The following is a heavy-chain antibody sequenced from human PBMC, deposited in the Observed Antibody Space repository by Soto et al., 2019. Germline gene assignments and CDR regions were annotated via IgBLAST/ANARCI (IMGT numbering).Heavy chain of an antibody. CDR2: LGSADDA. J-gene: IGHJ6*02. V-gene: IGHV3-13*01. CDR1: GFNFIAYD. D-gene: IGHD2-2*01. CDR3: ARAYSGQLPRRADYYYAMDV. Sequence: PGGAQSLSYAASGFNFIAYDVHGVRQATGTVLEWFSALGSADDAYYLASVKGRFTISRENAKNSLYLQMNSLRAGDTAVYYCARAYSGQLPRRADYYYAMDVWGQGTTVTVSS.